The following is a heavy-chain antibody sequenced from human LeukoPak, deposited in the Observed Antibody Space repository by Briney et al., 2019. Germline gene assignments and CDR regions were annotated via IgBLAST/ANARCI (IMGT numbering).Heavy chain of an antibody. CDR1: GFTFSSYA. CDR2: ISGSGGST. D-gene: IGHD3-10*01. V-gene: IGHV3-23*01. Sequence: GGSLRLSCAASGFTFSSYAMSWVRQAPGEGLEWVSAISGSGGSTYYADSVKGRFTICRDNSENTLYLQMNSLRAEDTAVYYCAKGRYYYGSGSYYSNPDDAFDIWGQGTMVTVSS. J-gene: IGHJ3*02. CDR3: AKGRYYYGSGSYYSNPDDAFDI.